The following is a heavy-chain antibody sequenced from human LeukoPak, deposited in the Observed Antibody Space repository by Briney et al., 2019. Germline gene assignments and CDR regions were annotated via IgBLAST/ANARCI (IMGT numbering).Heavy chain of an antibody. CDR3: ARSLGRARFDY. J-gene: IGHJ4*02. CDR2: IYSGGST. V-gene: IGHV3-66*02. CDR1: GFTVSSNY. D-gene: IGHD3-10*01. Sequence: GGSLRLSCAASGFTVSSNYMSWVRQVPGKGLEWVSVIYSGGSTYYADSVKGRFTISRDNSKNTLYLQMNSLRAEDTAVYYCARSLGRARFDYWGQGTLVTVSS.